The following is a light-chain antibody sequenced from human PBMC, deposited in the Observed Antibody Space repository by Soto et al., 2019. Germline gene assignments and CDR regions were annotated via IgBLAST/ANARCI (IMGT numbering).Light chain of an antibody. CDR3: AAWDDSLSGPV. CDR1: SSNIGSNY. V-gene: IGLV1-47*02. J-gene: IGLJ2*01. CDR2: SNN. Sequence: QSVLTQPPSASGTPGQRVTISCPGSSSNIGSNYVYWYQQLPGTAPKLLIYSNNQRPSGVPDRFSGSKSGTSASLAISGLRSDDEADYYCAAWDDSLSGPVFGGGTKLTVL.